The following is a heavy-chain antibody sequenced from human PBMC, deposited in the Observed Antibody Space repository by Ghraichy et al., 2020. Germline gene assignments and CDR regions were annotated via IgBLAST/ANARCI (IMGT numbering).Heavy chain of an antibody. D-gene: IGHD6-19*01. V-gene: IGHV3-7*01. CDR1: GFTFSSYW. J-gene: IGHJ6*02. CDR3: ARESRRAVAGTVRYYYYYYGMDV. CDR2: IKQDGSEK. Sequence: GGSLRLSCAASGFTFSSYWMSWVRQAPGKGLEWVANIKQDGSEKYYVDSVKGRFTISRDNAKNSLYLQMNSLRAEDTAVYYCARESRRAVAGTVRYYYYYYGMDVWGQGTTVTVSS.